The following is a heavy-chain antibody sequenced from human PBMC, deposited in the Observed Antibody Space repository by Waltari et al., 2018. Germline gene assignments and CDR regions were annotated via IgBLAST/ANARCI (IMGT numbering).Heavy chain of an antibody. CDR2: ISGSGGST. V-gene: IGHV3-23*01. Sequence: EVQLLESGGGLVQPGGSLRLSCAASGFTFSSYAMSWVRQAPGKGLEWVSAISGSGGSTYYADSVKGRFTISRDNSKNTLYLQMNSLRAEDTAVYYCATNPFWSGSNFDYWGQGTLVTVSS. D-gene: IGHD3-3*01. CDR3: ATNPFWSGSNFDY. CDR1: GFTFSSYA. J-gene: IGHJ4*02.